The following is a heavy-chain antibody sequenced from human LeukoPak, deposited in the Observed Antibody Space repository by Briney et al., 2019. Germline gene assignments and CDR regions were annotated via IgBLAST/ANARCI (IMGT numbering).Heavy chain of an antibody. CDR2: IEPSGGST. V-gene: IGHV1-46*01. D-gene: IGHD6-19*01. CDR3: ARDRSSGWPPFDS. J-gene: IGHJ4*02. CDR1: GYTFTSYY. Sequence: ASVNVSFKLSGYTFTSYYMHWVREAPAQGIEWMGIIEPSGGSTSCGQKFQDRVTMTRGTSTSTVYREMSSLRSEDTAVYCCARDRSSGWPPFDSWGQGNLVTVSS.